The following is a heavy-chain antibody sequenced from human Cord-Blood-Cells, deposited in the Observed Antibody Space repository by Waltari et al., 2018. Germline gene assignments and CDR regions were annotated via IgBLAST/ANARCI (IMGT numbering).Heavy chain of an antibody. Sequence: QVQLQESGPGLVKHSETLSLTCTVSGGSVSSGSYYWSWIRPAPGKGLEWIGYIYYSGSTNYNPSLKSRVTISVDTSKNQFSLKLSSVTAADTAVYYCARGGVDYGDFDYWGQGTLVTVSS. J-gene: IGHJ4*02. CDR3: ARGGVDYGDFDY. CDR2: IYYSGST. D-gene: IGHD4-17*01. V-gene: IGHV4-61*01. CDR1: GGSVSSGSYY.